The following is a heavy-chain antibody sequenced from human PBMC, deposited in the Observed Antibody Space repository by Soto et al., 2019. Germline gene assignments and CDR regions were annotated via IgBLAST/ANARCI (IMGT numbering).Heavy chain of an antibody. D-gene: IGHD1-7*01. CDR3: AKNQERELPRVIDF. CDR2: MSGSSCAT. CDR1: ELTFRNYA. Sequence: GGSLSLSWATSELTFRNYAVSWVRPAPGGGVEWVSSMSGSSCATYYADCVRGRCTMSRDRSKNTLYLQMSSLRAEDTALYYCAKNQERELPRVIDFWGQGTLVTVSS. V-gene: IGHV3-23*01. J-gene: IGHJ4*02.